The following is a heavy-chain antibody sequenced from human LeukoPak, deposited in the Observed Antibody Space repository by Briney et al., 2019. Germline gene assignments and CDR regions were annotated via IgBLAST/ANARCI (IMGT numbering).Heavy chain of an antibody. J-gene: IGHJ4*02. Sequence: PGRSLRLSCETSGFTFSHYGMHWVRQAPGAGLEWVAVIWSDASNTYYADSVKGRFTISRDNSRNTLYLQMSSLRAEDTAVYYCAKDAERGFDYSNSLNYWGQGTLVTVS. CDR1: GFTFSHYG. CDR3: AKDAERGFDYSNSLNY. CDR2: IWSDASNT. V-gene: IGHV3-33*06. D-gene: IGHD4-11*01.